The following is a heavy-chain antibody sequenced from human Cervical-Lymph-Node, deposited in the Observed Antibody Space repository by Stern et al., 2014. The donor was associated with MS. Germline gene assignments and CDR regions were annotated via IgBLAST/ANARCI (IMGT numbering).Heavy chain of an antibody. CDR2: VSNSGITT. D-gene: IGHD5-12*01. Sequence: EVHLVESGGGLVQPGGSLNLSCEGSGFTFSTYGMSWVRQAPGKGLEWVSFVSNSGITTHYADSVDGRFTISRDNAGSSVYLQMHSLRDEDTAIYYCARTWRENTFDNWGQGTLVTVSS. CDR3: ARTWRENTFDN. CDR1: GFTFSTYG. V-gene: IGHV3-48*02. J-gene: IGHJ4*02.